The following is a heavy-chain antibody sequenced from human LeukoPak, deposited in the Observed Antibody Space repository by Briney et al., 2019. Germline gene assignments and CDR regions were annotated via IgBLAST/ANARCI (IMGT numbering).Heavy chain of an antibody. CDR3: ARHRISDTAALESWFDP. J-gene: IGHJ5*02. CDR1: GYSFTNYW. Sequence: GESLKISCKGSGYSFTNYWIGWVRQMPGKGLEWMGFIYPGDSNTRYSPSFQGQVTISADKSISTAYLQWSSLKASDTAIYYCARHRISDTAALESWFDPWGQGTLVTVSS. CDR2: IYPGDSNT. V-gene: IGHV5-51*01. D-gene: IGHD5-18*01.